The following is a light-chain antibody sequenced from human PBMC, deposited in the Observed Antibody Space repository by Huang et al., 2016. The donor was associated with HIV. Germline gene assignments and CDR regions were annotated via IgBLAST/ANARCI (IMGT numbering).Light chain of an antibody. CDR2: GAS. V-gene: IGKV3-15*01. CDR1: QSVGSN. CDR3: QQYNNWPRGT. Sequence: EIVMTQSPATLSVSPGERATLSCRASQSVGSNLAWYQQKPGQAPRHRIYGASTRATGIAARFRGSGSGTEFTLTISSLQSKDIAVYHCQQYNNWPRGTFGQGTKVEIK. J-gene: IGKJ1*01.